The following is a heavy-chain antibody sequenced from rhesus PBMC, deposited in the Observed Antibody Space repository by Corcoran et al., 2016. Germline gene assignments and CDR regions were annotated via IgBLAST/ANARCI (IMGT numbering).Heavy chain of an antibody. CDR1: GGSISSSNW. J-gene: IGHJ4*01. D-gene: IGHD4-29*01. Sequence: QVQLQESGPGLVKPSETLSLTCAVSGGSISSSNWWSWIRQPPGKGLEWIGYISGSSGSTYYNPSLKSRVTISTDTSKNQYSLKLSSVTAADTAVYYCARRLPGWGSVAAARGYYFDYWGQGVLVTVSS. CDR3: ARRLPGWGSVAAARGYYFDY. V-gene: IGHV4-65*01. CDR2: ISGSSGST.